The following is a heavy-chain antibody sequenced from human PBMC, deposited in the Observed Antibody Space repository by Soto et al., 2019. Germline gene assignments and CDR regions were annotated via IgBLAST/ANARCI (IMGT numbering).Heavy chain of an antibody. CDR2: IYYSGST. J-gene: IGHJ4*02. D-gene: IGHD2-15*01. V-gene: IGHV4-59*08. Sequence: SETLSLTCTVSGGSISSYYWSWIRQPPGKGLEWIGYIYYSGSTNYNPSLKSRVTISVDTSKNQFSLRLTSVTAADTAVYYCARGYCSGGSCYSRFFDYWGQGTLVTVSS. CDR1: GGSISSYY. CDR3: ARGYCSGGSCYSRFFDY.